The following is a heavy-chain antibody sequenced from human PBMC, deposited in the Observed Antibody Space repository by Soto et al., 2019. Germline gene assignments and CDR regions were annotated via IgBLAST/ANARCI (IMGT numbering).Heavy chain of an antibody. CDR1: GDSFNNFA. Sequence: QVQLVQSGAEVKKPGSSVKISCRAPGDSFNNFALSWVRQAPGLGLEWMGGIIPIFATPTYAPKFQDRVTFTADESTTTAYMELSTLRSDDTAVYYCARPLGADFRNWFFDLWGRGTLVTVSS. CDR2: IIPIFATP. D-gene: IGHD4-4*01. CDR3: ARPLGADFRNWFFDL. J-gene: IGHJ2*01. V-gene: IGHV1-69*12.